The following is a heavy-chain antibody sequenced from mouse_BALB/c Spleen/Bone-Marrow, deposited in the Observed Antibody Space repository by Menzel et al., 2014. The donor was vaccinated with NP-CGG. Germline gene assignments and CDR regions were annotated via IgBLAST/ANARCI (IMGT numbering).Heavy chain of an antibody. V-gene: IGHV1-5*01. CDR3: TTLARNNFDY. J-gene: IGHJ2*01. CDR1: GYTFSNYW. CDR2: IHPGNSDT. D-gene: IGHD3-1*01. Sequence: VQLKQSGTVLARPGAAVKMSCKASGYTFSNYWMHWIKQRPGQGLEWIGTIHPGNSDTTYNQKFKGKAKLTAVTSTSTAYMELSSLTIEDSAVYYCTTLARNNFDYWGQGTTLTVSS.